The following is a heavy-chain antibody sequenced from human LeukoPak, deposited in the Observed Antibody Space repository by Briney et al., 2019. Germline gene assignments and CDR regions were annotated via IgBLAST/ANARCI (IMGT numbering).Heavy chain of an antibody. J-gene: IGHJ4*02. CDR3: ARSISRLVRGRLFDY. D-gene: IGHD6-19*01. V-gene: IGHV4-34*01. Sequence: SETLSLTCAVYGGSFSGYYWSWIRQPPGKGLEWIGEINHSGSTNYNPSLKSRVTISVDTSENQFSLKLSSVTAADTAVYYCARSISRLVRGRLFDYWGQGTLVTVSS. CDR2: INHSGST. CDR1: GGSFSGYY.